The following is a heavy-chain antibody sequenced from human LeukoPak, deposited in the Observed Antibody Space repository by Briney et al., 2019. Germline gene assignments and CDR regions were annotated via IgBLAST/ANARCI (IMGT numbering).Heavy chain of an antibody. CDR1: GYTFTNHG. V-gene: IGHV1-18*01. CDR2: ISAYNGNA. CDR3: ARTPKRFGELYQSADY. D-gene: IGHD3-10*01. J-gene: IGHJ4*02. Sequence: ASVKVSCKASGYTFTNHGITWVRQAPGQGLEWMGWISAYNGNADYAQGFQGRVTMTTDTSTSTAYMELRSLRSDDTGVYYCARTPKRFGELYQSADYWGQGTLVTVSS.